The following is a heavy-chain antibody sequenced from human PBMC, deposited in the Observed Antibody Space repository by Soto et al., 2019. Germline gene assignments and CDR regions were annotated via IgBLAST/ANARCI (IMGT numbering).Heavy chain of an antibody. D-gene: IGHD5-18*01. CDR2: ISYDGSNK. V-gene: IGHV3-30-3*01. J-gene: IGHJ4*02. CDR1: GFTFSSYA. Sequence: QVQLVESGGGVVQPGRSLRLSCAASGFTFSSYAMHWVRQAPGKGLEWVAVISYDGSNKYYADSVKGRFTISRDNSKNTLYLQMNSLRAEDTAVYYCARDWSGYSYGPLDYWGQGTLFTVSS. CDR3: ARDWSGYSYGPLDY.